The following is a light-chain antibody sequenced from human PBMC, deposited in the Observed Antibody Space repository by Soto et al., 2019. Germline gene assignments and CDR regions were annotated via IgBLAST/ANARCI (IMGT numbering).Light chain of an antibody. CDR1: QSVSSN. V-gene: IGKV3-15*01. Sequence: EIVMTQSPATLSVSPGERATLSCRASQSVSSNLAWYQQKPGQAPRLLIYGASTRATGIPARFSGSGSGTEFTLTISSLQSEDFPVYYCQQYNNWPPGFGGGTKVEIK. CDR2: GAS. CDR3: QQYNNWPPG. J-gene: IGKJ4*02.